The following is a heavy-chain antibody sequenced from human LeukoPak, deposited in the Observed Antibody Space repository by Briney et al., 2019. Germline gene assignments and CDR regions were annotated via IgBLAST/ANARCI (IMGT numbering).Heavy chain of an antibody. Sequence: ETLSLTCAVYGGSFSGYYWSWIRQPPGKGLEWVSSISGSGGSTQYADSVQGRFAISRDNSKNTLYLQMNSLRVEDTAVYFCARDPNGDYIGTFDMWGRGTMVSVSS. J-gene: IGHJ3*02. CDR1: GGSFSGYY. V-gene: IGHV3-23*01. CDR2: ISGSGGST. D-gene: IGHD4-17*01. CDR3: ARDPNGDYIGTFDM.